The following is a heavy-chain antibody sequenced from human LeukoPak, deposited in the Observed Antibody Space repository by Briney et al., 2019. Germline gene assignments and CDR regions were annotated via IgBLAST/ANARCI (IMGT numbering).Heavy chain of an antibody. V-gene: IGHV3-33*01. CDR3: ARLSGTYLIDY. D-gene: IGHD1-26*01. CDR1: GFTFSRNG. Sequence: GRSLRLSCAASGFTFSRNGMHWVRQAPGKGLEWVALIWYDASNEYYADSVKGRFTISRDNSKNTLYLQMNSLRAEDTAVYYCARLSGTYLIDYWGQGTLVTVSS. CDR2: IWYDASNE. J-gene: IGHJ4*02.